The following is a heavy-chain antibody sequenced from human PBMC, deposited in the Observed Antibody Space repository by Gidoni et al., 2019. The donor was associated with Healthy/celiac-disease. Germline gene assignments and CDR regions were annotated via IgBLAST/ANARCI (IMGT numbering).Heavy chain of an antibody. V-gene: IGHV3-9*01. J-gene: IGHJ4*02. Sequence: EVPLVESGGGSVQPGRSLRLSCAASGFTFDDYAMHWVRQAPGKGLEWVSGISWNSGSIGYADSVKGRFTISRDNAKNSLYLQMNSLRAEDTALYYCAKAPSWKGAFFDYWGQGTLVTVSS. CDR2: ISWNSGSI. CDR1: GFTFDDYA. CDR3: AKAPSWKGAFFDY. D-gene: IGHD1-1*01.